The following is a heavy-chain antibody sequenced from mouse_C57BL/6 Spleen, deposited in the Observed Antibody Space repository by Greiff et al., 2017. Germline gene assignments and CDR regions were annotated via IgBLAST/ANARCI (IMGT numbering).Heavy chain of an antibody. CDR1: GYSITSGYY. D-gene: IGHD2-4*01. CDR2: ISYDGSN. V-gene: IGHV3-6*01. J-gene: IGHJ2*01. Sequence: ESGPGLVKPSQSLSLTCSVTGYSITSGYYWNWIRQFPGNKLEWMGYISYDGSNNYNPSLKNRISITRDTSKNQFFLKLNSVTTEDTATYYCARERYDYGYFDYWGQGTTLTVSS. CDR3: ARERYDYGYFDY.